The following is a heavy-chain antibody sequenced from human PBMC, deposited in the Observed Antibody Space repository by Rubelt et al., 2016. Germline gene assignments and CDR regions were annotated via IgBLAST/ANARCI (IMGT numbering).Heavy chain of an antibody. CDR1: GGSISSGGYY. V-gene: IGHV4-61*08. CDR3: SGLRRYGSGNN. CDR2: IYYSGST. J-gene: IGHJ4*02. Sequence: QVQLQESGPGLVKPSQTLSLTCTVSGGSISSGGYYWSWIRQHPGKGLEWIGYIYYSGSTTFSPSLKRRVPISVDTSTNQFSLKLSSVTAADTAVYYWSGLRRYGSGNNWGQGTLVTVSS. D-gene: IGHD3-10*01.